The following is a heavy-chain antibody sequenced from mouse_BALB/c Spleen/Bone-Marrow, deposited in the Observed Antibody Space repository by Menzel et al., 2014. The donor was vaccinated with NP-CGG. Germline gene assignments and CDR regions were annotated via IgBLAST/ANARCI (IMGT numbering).Heavy chain of an antibody. D-gene: IGHD1-2*01. J-gene: IGHJ1*01. Sequence: VQLVESGAERVKPGASVKLSCRVSGYTFTNYFVYWVKQRPGQGLEWIGEINPSNDTPNFNEKFKSKATLTVDKSSSTAYMQHRSLPSEDSAVYDCTRTGYYGYGWYFDVWGAGTTVTVSS. V-gene: IGHV1S81*02. CDR2: INPSNDTP. CDR3: TRTGYYGYGWYFDV. CDR1: GYTFTNYF.